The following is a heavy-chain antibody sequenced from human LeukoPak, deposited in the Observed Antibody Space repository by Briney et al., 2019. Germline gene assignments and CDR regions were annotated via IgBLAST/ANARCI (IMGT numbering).Heavy chain of an antibody. D-gene: IGHD1-26*01. CDR1: GYTFTSYG. Sequence: ASVKVSCKASGYTFTSYGISWVRQAPGQGLEWMGWINPNSGGTNYAQKFQGRVTMTRDRTISTAYMELSRLRSDDTARYYCWRGAYSGSYEPMYYFDYWGKGTLVTASS. CDR3: WRGAYSGSYEPMYYFDY. V-gene: IGHV1-2*02. J-gene: IGHJ4*02. CDR2: INPNSGGT.